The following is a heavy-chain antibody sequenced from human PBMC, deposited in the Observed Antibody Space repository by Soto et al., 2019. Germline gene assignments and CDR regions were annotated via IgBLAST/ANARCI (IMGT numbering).Heavy chain of an antibody. D-gene: IGHD3-22*01. CDR1: GGSISSDDYY. J-gene: IGHJ1*01. CDR3: ARDLDGLHDDTSGPFPRPG. V-gene: IGHV4-30-4*01. Sequence: SETLSLTCTVSGGSISSDDYYWSWIRQAPGRGLEWIGYIHSSGSIYYNPSLKSRATMSIDTAGNQFSLKVSSVTVANTAVYYCARDLDGLHDDTSGPFPRPGWGRGTLVTVSS. CDR2: IHSSGSI.